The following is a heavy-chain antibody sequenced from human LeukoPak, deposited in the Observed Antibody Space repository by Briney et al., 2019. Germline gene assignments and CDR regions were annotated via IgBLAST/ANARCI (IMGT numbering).Heavy chain of an antibody. Sequence: GGSLRLSCAASGFTVSSHDVRWVRQAPGKGLEWVSVIYMGGNTYYADSVKGRFTISRHTSKDTLYLQMNSLRAEDTAVYDCAKLRWPEGDRSSFDFWGQGTLVTVSS. CDR2: IYMGGNT. J-gene: IGHJ4*02. D-gene: IGHD4-23*01. V-gene: IGHV3-53*04. CDR1: GFTVSSHD. CDR3: AKLRWPEGDRSSFDF.